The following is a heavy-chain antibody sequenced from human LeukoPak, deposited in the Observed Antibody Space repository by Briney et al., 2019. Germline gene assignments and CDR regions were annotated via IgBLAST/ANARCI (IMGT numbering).Heavy chain of an antibody. CDR3: ARSGDYGGYWFDP. CDR1: GGSISGGSYY. J-gene: IGHJ5*02. V-gene: IGHV4-61*02. D-gene: IGHD4-23*01. CDR2: IYTSGST. Sequence: SETLSLTCTVSGGSISGGSYYWSWIRQPAGKGLEWIGRIYTSGSTNYNPSLKSRVTISVDTSKNQFSLKLSSVTAADTAVYYRARSGDYGGYWFDPWGQGTLVTVSS.